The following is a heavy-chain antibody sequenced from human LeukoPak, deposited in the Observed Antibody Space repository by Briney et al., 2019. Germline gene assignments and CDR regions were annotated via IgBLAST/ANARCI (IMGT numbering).Heavy chain of an antibody. D-gene: IGHD3-16*01. Sequence: AESLKIFCKGSGYSFTSYWIGWGRQIPGKGLEGMGIIYPGDSDTRYSPSFQGQVTISADKSISTAYLQWSSLKASDTAMYYCARTTSFRGAFDIWGQGTMVTVSS. CDR2: IYPGDSDT. J-gene: IGHJ3*02. CDR1: GYSFTSYW. V-gene: IGHV5-51*01. CDR3: ARTTSFRGAFDI.